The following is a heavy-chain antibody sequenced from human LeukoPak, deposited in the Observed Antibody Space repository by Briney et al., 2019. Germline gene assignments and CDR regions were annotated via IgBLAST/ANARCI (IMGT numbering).Heavy chain of an antibody. CDR1: GFTFSSYG. Sequence: GRSLRLSCAASGFTFSSYGMHWVRQAPGKGLEWVAVIWYDGSNKYYADSVKGRFTISRDNSKNTLYLQMNGLRAEDTAVYYCARVGDSSGWRYYYYYYGMDVWGQGTTVTVSS. D-gene: IGHD6-19*01. V-gene: IGHV3-33*01. CDR2: IWYDGSNK. CDR3: ARVGDSSGWRYYYYYYGMDV. J-gene: IGHJ6*02.